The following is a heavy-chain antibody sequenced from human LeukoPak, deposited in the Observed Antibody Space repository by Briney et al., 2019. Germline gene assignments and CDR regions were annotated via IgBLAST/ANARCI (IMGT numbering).Heavy chain of an antibody. J-gene: IGHJ2*01. CDR3: ARDTNGSGSYPRFYLYFDP. Sequence: PSETLSLTCTVSGGSISSDYWSWIRQPAGRGLEWSGRIYTSGSTNYNPSLKSRVTMSVDTSKNQFSLKLSSVTAADTAVYYCARDTNGSGSYPRFYLYFDPWGRGTLVTVSS. D-gene: IGHD3-10*01. V-gene: IGHV4-4*07. CDR1: GGSISSDY. CDR2: IYTSGST.